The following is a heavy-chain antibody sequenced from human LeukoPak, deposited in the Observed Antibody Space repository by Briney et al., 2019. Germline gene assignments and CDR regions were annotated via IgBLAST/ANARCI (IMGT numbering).Heavy chain of an antibody. Sequence: GASVKVSCKASGYTFTGYYMHWVRQAPGQGLEWMGWINPNSGGTNYAQKFQGRVTMTRDTSISTAYMELSRLRSDDTAVYYCARRLTAMGSGFDYWGQGTLVTVSS. J-gene: IGHJ4*02. CDR3: ARRLTAMGSGFDY. D-gene: IGHD5-18*01. V-gene: IGHV1-2*02. CDR1: GYTFTGYY. CDR2: INPNSGGT.